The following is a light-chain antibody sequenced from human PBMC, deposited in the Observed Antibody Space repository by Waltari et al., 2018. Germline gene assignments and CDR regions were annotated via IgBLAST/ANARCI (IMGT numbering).Light chain of an antibody. CDR2: EVN. J-gene: IGLJ3*02. V-gene: IGLV2-14*01. Sequence: QSALTQPASVSGSPGQSITISCTGTSSDVGGSNYVSWYQQRPGKAPKLIIYEVNNRPSGVSNRLSGSKSGHTASLTISGLQPEDEADYYCSSYRTTNTWVFGGGTKLTVL. CDR3: SSYRTTNTWV. CDR1: SSDVGGSNY.